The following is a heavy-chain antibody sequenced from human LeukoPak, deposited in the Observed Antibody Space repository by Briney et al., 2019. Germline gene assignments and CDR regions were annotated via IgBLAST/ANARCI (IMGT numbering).Heavy chain of an antibody. CDR2: FDPEDGET. V-gene: IGHV1-24*01. Sequence: GASVTVSCKVSGYTLTELSMHWVRQAPGKGLEGMGGFDPEDGETIYAQKFQGRVTMTEDTSTDTAYMELSSLRSEDTAVYYCATVAVAASGSRGEYYFDYWGQGTLVTVSS. D-gene: IGHD6-19*01. CDR1: GYTLTELS. J-gene: IGHJ4*02. CDR3: ATVAVAASGSRGEYYFDY.